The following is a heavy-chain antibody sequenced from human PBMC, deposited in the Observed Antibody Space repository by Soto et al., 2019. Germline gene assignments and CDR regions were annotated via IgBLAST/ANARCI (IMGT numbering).Heavy chain of an antibody. Sequence: EVQLLESGGGLVQPGGSLRLSCAASGFTFSSYAMSWVRQAPGKGLEWVSAISGSGGSTYYADSVKGRFTISRDNSKNTLYLQMNSLRDEDTAVYYCAKDLQYSSSSPVDYWGPGTLVTVSS. CDR3: AKDLQYSSSSPVDY. V-gene: IGHV3-23*01. D-gene: IGHD6-6*01. CDR1: GFTFSSYA. CDR2: ISGSGGST. J-gene: IGHJ4*02.